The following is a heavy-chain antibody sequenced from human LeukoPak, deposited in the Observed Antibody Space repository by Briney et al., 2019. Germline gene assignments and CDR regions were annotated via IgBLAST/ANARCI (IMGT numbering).Heavy chain of an antibody. Sequence: PGRSLRLSCAASGFTFSSYAMHWVRQAPGKGLEYVSAISSNGGSTYCADSVKGRFTISRDNSKNTLYLQMSSLRAEDTAVYYCVKFQRGEGAIDHDAFDIWGQGTMVTVSS. D-gene: IGHD1-26*01. V-gene: IGHV3-64D*09. CDR2: ISSNGGST. J-gene: IGHJ3*02. CDR3: VKFQRGEGAIDHDAFDI. CDR1: GFTFSSYA.